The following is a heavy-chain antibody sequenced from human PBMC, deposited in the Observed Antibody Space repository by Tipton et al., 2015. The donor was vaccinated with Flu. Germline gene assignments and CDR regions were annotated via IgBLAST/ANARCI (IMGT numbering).Heavy chain of an antibody. J-gene: IGHJ6*02. CDR1: GGSISSYY. CDR3: ARDRGIAVAGTGRSYYGMDV. V-gene: IGHV4-59*01. D-gene: IGHD6-19*01. CDR2: IYYSGST. Sequence: LRLSCTVSGGSISSYYWSWIRQPPGKGLEWIGYIYYSGSTNYNPSLKSRVTISVDTSKNQFSLKLSSVTAADTAVYYCARDRGIAVAGTGRSYYGMDVWGQGTTVTVSS.